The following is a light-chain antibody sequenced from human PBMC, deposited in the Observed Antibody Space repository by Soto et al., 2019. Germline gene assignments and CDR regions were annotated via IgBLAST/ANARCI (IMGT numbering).Light chain of an antibody. CDR2: DVS. J-gene: IGKJ5*01. V-gene: IGKV1-5*01. Sequence: ASQSINSWFAWCQRGXGRGRKVLIYDVSXLRSGVPARFSGSGSGTEFTLTTSSLQTADFATYYCQQLNGYPITFGRGTRLEIK. CDR1: QSINSW. CDR3: QQLNGYPIT.